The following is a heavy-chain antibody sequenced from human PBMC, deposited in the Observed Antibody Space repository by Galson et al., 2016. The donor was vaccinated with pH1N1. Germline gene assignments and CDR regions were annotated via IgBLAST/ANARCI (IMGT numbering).Heavy chain of an antibody. CDR2: IFHSGST. V-gene: IGHV4-38-2*01. J-gene: IGHJ3*01. CDR1: GYSIISGYY. CDR3: ASSIPVTALDAFDL. Sequence: ETLSLTCAVSGYSIISGYYWGWVRQPPGKGLEWIGSIFHSGSTYYNPSLKSRVTISVDTSRNQFSLTLSSVTAADTALYYCASSIPVTALDAFDLWGQGTMVT. D-gene: IGHD2-21*02.